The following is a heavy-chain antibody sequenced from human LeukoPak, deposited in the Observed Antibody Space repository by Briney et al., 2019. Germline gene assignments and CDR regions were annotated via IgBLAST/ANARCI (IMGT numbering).Heavy chain of an antibody. CDR1: GYTFTSYG. Sequence: ASVKVSCKASGYTFTSYGISWVRQAPGQGLEWMGWISAYNGNTNYAQRFQGRVTMTRDTSITTAYMELSRLTSDDTAVYYCARGRWGEVSFIMGEGGQGTLVTVSS. D-gene: IGHD3-16*01. CDR3: ARGRWGEVSFIMGE. J-gene: IGHJ4*02. CDR2: ISAYNGNT. V-gene: IGHV1-18*01.